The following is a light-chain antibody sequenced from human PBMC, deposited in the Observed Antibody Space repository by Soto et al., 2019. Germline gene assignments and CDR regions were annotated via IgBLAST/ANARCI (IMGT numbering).Light chain of an antibody. J-gene: IGKJ5*01. CDR3: QQYDNLSIT. Sequence: RMTQSAASLSASLGDSVPLPCRASQGISNYLAWYQQKTGKAPKLLIYDASNLETGVPSRFSGSGYGTDFTLTISSLQPEDITTYYCQQYDNLSITFGQGTRLEIK. V-gene: IGKV1-33*01. CDR2: DAS. CDR1: QGISNY.